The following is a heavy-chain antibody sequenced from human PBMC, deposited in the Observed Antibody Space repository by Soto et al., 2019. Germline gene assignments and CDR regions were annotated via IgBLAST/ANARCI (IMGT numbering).Heavy chain of an antibody. CDR2: IKQDGSEK. Sequence: HPGGSLRLSCSASGATFSSYWMSWVRQAPGKGLEWVANIKQDGSEKYYVDSVKGRFTISRDNAKNSLYLQMNSLRAEDTAVYYCARDLGYSKDPRALYYYYGMDVWGQGTTVTVSS. CDR1: GATFSSYW. J-gene: IGHJ6*02. D-gene: IGHD4-4*01. CDR3: ARDLGYSKDPRALYYYYGMDV. V-gene: IGHV3-7*01.